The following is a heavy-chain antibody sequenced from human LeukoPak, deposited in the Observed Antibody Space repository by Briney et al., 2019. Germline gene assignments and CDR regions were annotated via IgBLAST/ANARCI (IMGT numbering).Heavy chain of an antibody. Sequence: SSETLSLTCAVYGGSFSGYYWSWIRQPPGKGLEWIGEINHSGSTNYNPSLKSRVTISVDTSKNQFSLKLSSVTAADTAVYYCARALYYYDSSGYYSAGWFDPWGQGTLVTVSS. CDR3: ARALYYYDSSGYYSAGWFDP. J-gene: IGHJ5*02. CDR2: INHSGST. D-gene: IGHD3-22*01. V-gene: IGHV4-34*01. CDR1: GGSFSGYY.